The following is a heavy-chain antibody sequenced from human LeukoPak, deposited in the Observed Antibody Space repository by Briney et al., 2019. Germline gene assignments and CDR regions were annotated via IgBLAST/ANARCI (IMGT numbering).Heavy chain of an antibody. D-gene: IGHD3-10*01. CDR1: GGSFSGYY. J-gene: IGHJ4*02. V-gene: IGHV4-34*01. CDR2: INHSGST. Sequence: SETLSLTCAVYGGSFSGYYWSWIRQPPGKGLEWIGEINHSGSTNYNPSLKSRLTISVDTSQNQFSLKLSSVTAADTAVYYCARHRSSGSYYNPPDYWGQGTLVAVSS. CDR3: ARHRSSGSYYNPPDY.